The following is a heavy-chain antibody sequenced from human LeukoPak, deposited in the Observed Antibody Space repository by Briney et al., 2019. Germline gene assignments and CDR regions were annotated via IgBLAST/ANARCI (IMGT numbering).Heavy chain of an antibody. CDR3: ARDAVGARAFDF. V-gene: IGHV1-18*01. CDR1: GNTFTDYG. J-gene: IGHJ3*01. CDR2: GSTFNGHR. Sequence: ASVKVSCKASGNTFTDYGIHWVRQAPGQGLEWISWGSTFNGHRLYGQRFQGRVTMTTDPSTTTVYMELTSLTSDDTALYYCARDAVGARAFDFWGQGTMVIVSS. D-gene: IGHD1-26*01.